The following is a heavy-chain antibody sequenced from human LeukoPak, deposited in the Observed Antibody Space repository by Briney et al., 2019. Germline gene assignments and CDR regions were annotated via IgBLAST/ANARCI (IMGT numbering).Heavy chain of an antibody. CDR2: INSDGSST. J-gene: IGHJ4*02. V-gene: IGHV3-74*01. CDR1: GFTFRSCW. CDR3: ARGCGGDCRYY. Sequence: GGSLRLSCAASGFTFRSCWMHWVRQAPGKGLVWVSRINSDGSSTSYADSVKGRFTISRDNAKNTLYLQMNSLRAEDTAVYYCARGCGGDCRYYWGQGTLVTVSS. D-gene: IGHD2-21*02.